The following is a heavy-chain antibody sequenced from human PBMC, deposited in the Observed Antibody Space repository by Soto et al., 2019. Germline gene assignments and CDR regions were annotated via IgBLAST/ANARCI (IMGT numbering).Heavy chain of an antibody. Sequence: GASVKVSCKASGYTFTSYAMHWVRQAPGQRLEWMGWINAGNGNTKYSQKFQGRVTITRDTSASTAYMELSSLRSEDTAVYYCARYIPGIAVAGITDSSGFLFDYWGQGTLVTVSS. J-gene: IGHJ4*02. CDR2: INAGNGNT. V-gene: IGHV1-3*01. D-gene: IGHD6-19*01. CDR1: GYTFTSYA. CDR3: ARYIPGIAVAGITDSSGFLFDY.